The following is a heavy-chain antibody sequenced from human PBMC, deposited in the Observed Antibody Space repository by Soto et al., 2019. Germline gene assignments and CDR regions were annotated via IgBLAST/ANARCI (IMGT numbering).Heavy chain of an antibody. V-gene: IGHV3-23*01. CDR3: ATIGGVHGGSY. CDR1: GFTFSSYA. D-gene: IGHD3-16*01. CDR2: ISGSGGST. Sequence: GGSLRLSCAASGFTFSSYAMSWVRQAPGKGLEWVSAISGSGGSTYYADSVKGRFTISRDNSKNTLYLQMNSLRAEDTAVYYCATIGGVHGGSYWGQGTLVTVSS. J-gene: IGHJ4*02.